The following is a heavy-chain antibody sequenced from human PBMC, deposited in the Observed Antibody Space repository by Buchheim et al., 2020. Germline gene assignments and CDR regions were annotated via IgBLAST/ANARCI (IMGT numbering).Heavy chain of an antibody. CDR3: TRGPLGVKLRAYYYYMDV. V-gene: IGHV1-46*01. D-gene: IGHD3-16*01. Sequence: QVQLVQSGAEVKKPGASVKVSCKASGYTFTSYYMHWVRQAPGQGLEWMGIINPSGGSTSYAQKFQGRVTMTRDTSTSTVYMELSSLRSEDTTVYYCTRGPLGVKLRAYYYYMDVWGKGTT. J-gene: IGHJ6*03. CDR1: GYTFTSYY. CDR2: INPSGGST.